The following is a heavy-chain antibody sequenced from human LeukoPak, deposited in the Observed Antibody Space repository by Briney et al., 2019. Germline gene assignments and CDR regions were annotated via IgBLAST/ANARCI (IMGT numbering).Heavy chain of an antibody. J-gene: IGHJ3*02. Sequence: ASVKVFCRASGYTFTSYDINWVRQAPGQGLEWMGWMNPNSGNTGYAQKFQGRVTMTRNTSISTTYMELSSLRSEDTAVYYCARGPVVPDAFDIWGQGTMVTVSS. D-gene: IGHD2-2*01. CDR2: MNPNSGNT. CDR1: GYTFTSYD. V-gene: IGHV1-8*01. CDR3: ARGPVVPDAFDI.